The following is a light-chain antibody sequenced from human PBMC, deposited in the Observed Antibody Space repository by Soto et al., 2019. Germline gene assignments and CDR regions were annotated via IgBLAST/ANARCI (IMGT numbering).Light chain of an antibody. CDR1: ESVRSN. CDR2: GAS. V-gene: IGKV3-15*01. J-gene: IGKJ4*01. Sequence: EIVMTQSPATLSVSPGERVTLSCRATESVRSNLAWYQQKPGQAPRLLIYGASTRATGIPATFSGSGSGTVFPLTISRLQDEDFVVYCCQRYGCSPVTFGRGTKVEIK. CDR3: QRYGCSPVT.